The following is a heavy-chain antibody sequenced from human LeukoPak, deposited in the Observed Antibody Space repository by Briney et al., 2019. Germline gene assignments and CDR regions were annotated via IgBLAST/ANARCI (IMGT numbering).Heavy chain of an antibody. CDR3: ARQDSSGWYDWFDP. CDR1: GGSISSYY. CDR2: IYYSGST. J-gene: IGHJ5*02. D-gene: IGHD6-19*01. Sequence: SETLSLTCTVSGGSISSYYWSWIRQPPGKGLEWIGYIYYSGSTNYNPSLKSRVTISVDTSRNLLSLKLSSVTAADTAVYYCARQDSSGWYDWFDPWGQGTLVTVSS. V-gene: IGHV4-59*08.